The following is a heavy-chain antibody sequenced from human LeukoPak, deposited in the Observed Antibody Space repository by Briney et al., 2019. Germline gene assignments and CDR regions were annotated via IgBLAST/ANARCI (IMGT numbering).Heavy chain of an antibody. D-gene: IGHD3-22*01. V-gene: IGHV1-18*01. CDR1: GYTFTSYG. CDR3: ARTTITDHYYDSSGYSDY. Sequence: ASVKVSCKASGYTFTSYGISWVRQAPGQGLEWMGWISAYNGNTSYAQKLQGRVTMTTDTSTSTAYMELRSLRSDGTAVHYCARTTITDHYYDSSGYSDYWGQGTLVTVSS. J-gene: IGHJ4*02. CDR2: ISAYNGNT.